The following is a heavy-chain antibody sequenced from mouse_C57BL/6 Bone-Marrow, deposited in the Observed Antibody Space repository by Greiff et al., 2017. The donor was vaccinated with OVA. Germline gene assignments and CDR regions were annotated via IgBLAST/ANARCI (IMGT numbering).Heavy chain of an antibody. D-gene: IGHD2-3*01. CDR1: GFTFSSYA. CDR3: TRGAQDGYYSYYAMDY. Sequence: EVNLVESGEGLVKPGGSLKLSCAASGFTFSSYAMSWVRQTPEKRLEWVAYISSGGDYIYYADTVKGRFTISRDNARNTLYLQMSRLKSEDTAMYYCTRGAQDGYYSYYAMDYWGQGTSVTVSS. CDR2: ISSGGDYI. J-gene: IGHJ4*01. V-gene: IGHV5-9-1*02.